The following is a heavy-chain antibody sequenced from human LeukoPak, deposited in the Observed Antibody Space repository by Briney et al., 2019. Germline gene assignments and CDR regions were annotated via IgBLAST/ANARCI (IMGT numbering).Heavy chain of an antibody. D-gene: IGHD4-17*01. Sequence: PSETLSLTCTVSGGSISSGDYYWSWIRQPPGKGLEWIGYLYYSARTSYNPSLHGRVTISIDTFGNQFSLSLSSVTAADTAVYYCARGRYYGDYIDNWGQGTLVTVSS. CDR1: GGSISSGDYY. V-gene: IGHV4-30-4*01. CDR2: LYYSART. J-gene: IGHJ4*03. CDR3: ARGRYYGDYIDN.